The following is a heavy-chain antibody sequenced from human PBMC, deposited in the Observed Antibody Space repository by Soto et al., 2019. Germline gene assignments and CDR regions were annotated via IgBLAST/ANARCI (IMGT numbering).Heavy chain of an antibody. CDR3: ARDRAESYYYYGMDV. V-gene: IGHV1-2*02. Sequence: ASVKVSCKASGYTFTGYYMHWVRQAPGQGLEWMGWINPNSGGTNYAQKFQGRVTMPRDTSISTAYMELSRLRSDDTAVYYCARDRAESYYYYGMDVWGQGTTVTVSS. CDR2: INPNSGGT. D-gene: IGHD3-10*01. CDR1: GYTFTGYY. J-gene: IGHJ6*02.